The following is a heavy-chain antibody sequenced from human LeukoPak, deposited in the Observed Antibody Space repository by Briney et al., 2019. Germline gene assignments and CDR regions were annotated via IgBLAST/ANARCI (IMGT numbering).Heavy chain of an antibody. CDR2: VFYSGSA. J-gene: IGHJ5*01. D-gene: IGHD6-19*01. CDR3: ARHFGYSSGWSDS. Sequence: SETLSLTCTVSGGSISNNRYYWGWIRQPPGKGLEWIGSVFYSGSAFYNPSLRSRVTISVDTSKNQFSLKLSSVTAADTAVYYCARHFGYSSGWSDSWGQGTLVTVSS. V-gene: IGHV4-39*01. CDR1: GGSISNNRYY.